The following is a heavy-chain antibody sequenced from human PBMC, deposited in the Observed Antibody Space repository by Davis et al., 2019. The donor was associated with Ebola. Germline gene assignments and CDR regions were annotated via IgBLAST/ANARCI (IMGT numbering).Heavy chain of an antibody. D-gene: IGHD3-22*01. CDR1: GLTSSGSA. CDR3: TRRYERSGPN. J-gene: IGHJ4*02. CDR2: IRSKANSYAT. V-gene: IGHV3-73*01. Sequence: RGSLRPSCAASGLTSSGSATHWVRQASGKGLGWVGRIRSKANSYATAYAASVKGRFTTSRDDSKNSAYLQMNSLKTEDTAVYYCTRRYERSGPNWGQGTLVTVSS.